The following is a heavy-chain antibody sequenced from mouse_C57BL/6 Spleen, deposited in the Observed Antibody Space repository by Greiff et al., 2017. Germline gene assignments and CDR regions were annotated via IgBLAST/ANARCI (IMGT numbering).Heavy chain of an antibody. J-gene: IGHJ4*01. V-gene: IGHV1-54*01. CDR2: INPGSGGT. CDR1: GYAFTNYL. Sequence: QVQLQQSGAELVRPGTSVKVSCKASGYAFTNYLIEWVQQRPGQGLEWIGVINPGSGGTNYNEKFKGKATLTADKASSTAYMQLSSLTSEDSAVYFCARTYDGYHMDYWGQGTSVTVSS. CDR3: ARTYDGYHMDY. D-gene: IGHD2-3*01.